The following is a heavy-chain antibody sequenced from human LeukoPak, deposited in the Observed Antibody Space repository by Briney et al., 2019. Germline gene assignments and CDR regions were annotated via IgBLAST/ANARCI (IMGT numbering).Heavy chain of an antibody. CDR1: GGSFSGYY. Sequence: SETLSLTCAVYGGSFSGYYWSWIRQPPGKGLEWIGEINHSGSTNYNPSLKSRVTISLDTSKNQFSLKLSSVTAADTAAYYCARVFQGDYFDYWGQGTLVTVSS. CDR2: INHSGST. V-gene: IGHV4-34*01. CDR3: ARVFQGDYFDY. J-gene: IGHJ4*02. D-gene: IGHD2/OR15-2a*01.